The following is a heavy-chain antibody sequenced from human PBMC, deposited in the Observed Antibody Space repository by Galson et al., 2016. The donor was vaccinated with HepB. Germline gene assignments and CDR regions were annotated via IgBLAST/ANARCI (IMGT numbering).Heavy chain of an antibody. D-gene: IGHD6-19*01. CDR3: ARMQWLVDWYLDL. J-gene: IGHJ2*01. V-gene: IGHV5-51*01. CDR2: IYPGDSDT. Sequence: QSGAEVKKPGESLQISCNGSGYNFASSWIVWVRQRSGKGMEWMGIIYPGDSDTRYSSSFQGQVTISADKSISTAYLEWSSLEAPDSAVYYCARMQWLVDWYLDLWGQGTLVTVSS. CDR1: GYNFASSW.